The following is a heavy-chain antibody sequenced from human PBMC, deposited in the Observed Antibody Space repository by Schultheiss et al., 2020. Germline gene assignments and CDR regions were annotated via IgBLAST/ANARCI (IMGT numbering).Heavy chain of an antibody. V-gene: IGHV3-15*07. CDR2: IKSKTDGGAT. CDR3: STDLGITLAQRLVHPDRVDWFDP. J-gene: IGHJ5*02. CDR1: GFSFANAW. D-gene: IGHD3-10*01. Sequence: GESLKISCAASGFSFANAWMNWVRQAPGKGLEWVGRIKSKTDGGATDYAAGVKDRFTISRDDSKNTLYLQMNSLKTEDTAQYYCSTDLGITLAQRLVHPDRVDWFDPWGQGTLVTVSS.